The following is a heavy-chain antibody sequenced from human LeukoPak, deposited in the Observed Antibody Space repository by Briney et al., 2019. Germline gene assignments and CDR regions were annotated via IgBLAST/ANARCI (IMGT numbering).Heavy chain of an antibody. D-gene: IGHD1-7*01. Sequence: GRSLRLSCAASGFTFSSYGMHWVRQAPGKGLEWVAVISYDGSNKYYADSVKGRFTISRDNSKNTLYLQMNSLRAEDTAVYYCVKRTVNYPFDFWGQGTLVTVSS. CDR2: ISYDGSNK. CDR3: VKRTVNYPFDF. V-gene: IGHV3-30*18. J-gene: IGHJ4*02. CDR1: GFTFSSYG.